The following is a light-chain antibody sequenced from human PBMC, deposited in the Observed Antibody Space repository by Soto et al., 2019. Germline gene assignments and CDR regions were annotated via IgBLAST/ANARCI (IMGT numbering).Light chain of an antibody. CDR2: LNSDGSH. CDR3: QTWGTGNVV. V-gene: IGLV4-69*01. CDR1: SGHSSYA. J-gene: IGLJ2*01. Sequence: QLVLTQSPSASASLGASVKLTCTLSSGHSSYAIAWHQLQPEKGPRYLMKLNSDGSHSKGDGIPDRFSGSSSGAERHLTISSLQSEDEADYYCQTWGTGNVVFGGGTKLTVL.